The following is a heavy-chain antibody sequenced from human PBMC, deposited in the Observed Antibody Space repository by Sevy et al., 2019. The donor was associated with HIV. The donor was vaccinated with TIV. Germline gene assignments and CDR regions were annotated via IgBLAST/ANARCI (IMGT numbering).Heavy chain of an antibody. V-gene: IGHV3-23*01. CDR1: GFTFISHP. Sequence: GGSLRLSCASSGFTFISHPMTWVRQAPGKGLEWVACISSSGGSTYYADSVKGRFTISRDNSKKMVDLQMNSLGVADTAVYFCAKEDFRGFDAWGQGTLVTVSS. CDR2: ISSSGGST. D-gene: IGHD6-25*01. J-gene: IGHJ5*02. CDR3: AKEDFRGFDA.